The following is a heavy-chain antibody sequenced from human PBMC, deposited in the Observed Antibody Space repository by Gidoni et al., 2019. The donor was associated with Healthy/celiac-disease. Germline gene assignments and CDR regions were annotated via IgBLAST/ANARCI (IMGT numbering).Heavy chain of an antibody. Sequence: QVQLVESGGGVVQPGRSLRLSCAASGFTFSSYGMHWVRQAPGKGLEWVAVISYDGSNKYYADSVKGRFTISRDNSKNTLYLQMNSLRAEDTAVYYCAKGDGGSWGQGTLVTVSS. J-gene: IGHJ4*02. D-gene: IGHD3-16*01. CDR3: AKGDGGS. CDR1: GFTFSSYG. V-gene: IGHV3-30*18. CDR2: ISYDGSNK.